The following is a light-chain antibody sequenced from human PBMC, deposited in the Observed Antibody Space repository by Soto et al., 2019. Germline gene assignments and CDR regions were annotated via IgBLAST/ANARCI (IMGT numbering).Light chain of an antibody. J-gene: IGLJ2*01. CDR3: SSYTTNITPVV. Sequence: QSVLTQPASVSGSPGQSITISCTGTSGDIGGYNYVSWYQQHPGKAPKRLISEVTNRPSGVSNRFSGSKSGNTASLTISGLQAEDEADYYCSSYTTNITPVVFGGGTKLTVL. V-gene: IGLV2-14*01. CDR1: SGDIGGYNY. CDR2: EVT.